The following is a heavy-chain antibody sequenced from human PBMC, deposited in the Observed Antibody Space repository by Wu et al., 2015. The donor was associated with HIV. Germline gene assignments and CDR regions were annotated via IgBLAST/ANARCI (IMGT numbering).Heavy chain of an antibody. J-gene: IGHJ4*02. Sequence: QVQLVQSGAEVKKPGASVKVSCKASGYTFTIYDINWVRQATGQGLEWMGWMNPKSGNTAYAQKFQGRVTMTRDTSISTAYMELTRLRSDDTAVYYCARWFGYCSGGSCYLPDYWGQGTLVTVSS. CDR1: GYTFTIYD. CDR2: MNPKSGNT. V-gene: IGHV1-8*01. CDR3: ARWFGYCSGGSCYLPDY. D-gene: IGHD2-15*01.